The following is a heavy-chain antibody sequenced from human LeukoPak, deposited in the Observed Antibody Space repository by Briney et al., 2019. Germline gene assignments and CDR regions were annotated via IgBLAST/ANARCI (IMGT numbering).Heavy chain of an antibody. V-gene: IGHV1-69*04. CDR1: GGTFSSYA. J-gene: IGHJ4*02. CDR3: ARARRSDSSWYDY. D-gene: IGHD6-13*01. CDR2: IIPILGIV. Sequence: GASVKVSCKASGGTFSSYAISWVRQAPGQGLEWMGRIIPILGIVNYAQRFQGSVTITADKSTTTVYMELSSQRSEDTAVYFCARARRSDSSWYDYWGQGTLVSVSS.